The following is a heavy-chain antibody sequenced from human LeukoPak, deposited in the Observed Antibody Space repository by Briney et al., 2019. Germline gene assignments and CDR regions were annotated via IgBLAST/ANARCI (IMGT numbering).Heavy chain of an antibody. CDR2: INHSGST. Sequence: SETLSLTCAVYGGSFSGYYWSWIRQPPGKGLEWIGEINHSGSTNYNPSLKSRVTISVDTSKNQFSLKLSSVTAADTAVYYCARVGNWNYVSLNWFDPWAREPWSPSPQ. V-gene: IGHV4-34*01. D-gene: IGHD1-7*01. CDR3: ARVGNWNYVSLNWFDP. CDR1: GGSFSGYY. J-gene: IGHJ5*02.